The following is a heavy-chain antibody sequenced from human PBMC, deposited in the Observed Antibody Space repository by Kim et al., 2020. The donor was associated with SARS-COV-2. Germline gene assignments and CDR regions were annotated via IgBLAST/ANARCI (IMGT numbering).Heavy chain of an antibody. J-gene: IGHJ5*02. CDR3: ARATYYDILTGYNWFDP. V-gene: IGHV3-30-3*01. D-gene: IGHD3-9*01. Sequence: GGSLRLSCAASGFTFSSYAMHWVRQAPGKGLEWVAVISYDGSNKYYADSVKGRFTISRDNSKNTLYLQMNSLRAEDTAVYYCARATYYDILTGYNWFDPWGQGTLVTVSS. CDR2: ISYDGSNK. CDR1: GFTFSSYA.